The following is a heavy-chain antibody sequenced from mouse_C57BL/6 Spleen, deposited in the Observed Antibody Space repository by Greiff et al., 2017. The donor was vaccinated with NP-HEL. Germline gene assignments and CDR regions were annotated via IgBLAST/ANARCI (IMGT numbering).Heavy chain of an antibody. CDR3: ARHYYDHPYWYFDV. Sequence: EVQRVESGGGLVKPGGSLKLSCAASGFTFSDYGMHWVRQAPEKGLEWVAYISSGSSTIYYADTVKGRFTISRDNAKNTLFLQMTSLRSEDTAMYYCARHYYDHPYWYFDVWGTGTTVTVSS. V-gene: IGHV5-17*01. J-gene: IGHJ1*03. CDR2: ISSGSSTI. D-gene: IGHD2-4*01. CDR1: GFTFSDYG.